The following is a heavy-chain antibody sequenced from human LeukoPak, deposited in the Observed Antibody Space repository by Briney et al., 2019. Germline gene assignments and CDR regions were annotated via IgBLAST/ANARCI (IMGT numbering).Heavy chain of an antibody. CDR1: RFTLSSDP. CDR3: TRESLRSFDY. CDR2: ISISGGNT. J-gene: IGHJ4*02. V-gene: IGHV3-23*01. Sequence: GGSLRLSCAASRFTLSSDPMSWVRQVPGKGLEWVASISISGGNTYYADSVKGRFTVSRDNSKNTLYLQMNSLRAEDTAVYYCTRESLRSFDYWGQGTLVTVSS.